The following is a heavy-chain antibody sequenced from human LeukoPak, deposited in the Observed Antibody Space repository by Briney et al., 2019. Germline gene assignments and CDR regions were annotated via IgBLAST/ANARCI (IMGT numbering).Heavy chain of an antibody. J-gene: IGHJ4*02. CDR2: IYYSGST. Sequence: SETLSLTCTVSGDSISSGNYWGWIRQPPGKGLEWIGYIYYSGSTNYNPSLKSRVTISVDTSKSQFSLKLSSVTAADTAVYYCARHTGRYYLYVWGQGTLVTVSS. D-gene: IGHD1-26*01. CDR3: ARHTGRYYLYV. V-gene: IGHV4-61*05. CDR1: GDSISSGNY.